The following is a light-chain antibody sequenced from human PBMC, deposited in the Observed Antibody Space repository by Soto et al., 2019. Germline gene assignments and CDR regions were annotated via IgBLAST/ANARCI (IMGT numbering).Light chain of an antibody. CDR3: QQTYSIPLT. Sequence: DIQMTQSPSSLSLSVGDRVTISCRASQNIKNYVTWYQQKPGNAPKLLIFAASSLQSGVPSRFSGGGSGTDFTLPISSLQAEDFALYCCQQTYSIPLTFGQGTKVELK. CDR1: QNIKNY. J-gene: IGKJ1*01. CDR2: AAS. V-gene: IGKV1-39*01.